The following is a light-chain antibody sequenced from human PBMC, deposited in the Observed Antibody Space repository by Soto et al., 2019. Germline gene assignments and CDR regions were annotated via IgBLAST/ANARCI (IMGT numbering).Light chain of an antibody. Sequence: DIQMTQSPSSVSASVGDRVTITCRASQSISDSLAWYQQKLGKAPKLLIYKASILESGVPSRFSGSGSGTEFTLTINSLQPDDFATYFCQHYDTYSYNFGQGTKLEIK. CDR1: QSISDS. CDR2: KAS. V-gene: IGKV1-5*03. J-gene: IGKJ2*01. CDR3: QHYDTYSYN.